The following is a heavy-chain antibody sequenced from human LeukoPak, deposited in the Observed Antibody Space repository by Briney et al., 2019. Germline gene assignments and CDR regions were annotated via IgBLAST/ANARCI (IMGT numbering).Heavy chain of an antibody. CDR1: GGSISGYY. CDR3: ARDKVGTSYFDF. V-gene: IGHV4-4*07. CDR2: VYGSGST. J-gene: IGHJ4*02. D-gene: IGHD1-26*01. Sequence: SKTLSLTCTVSGGSISGYYWSWIRQPAGKGLEWIGRVYGSGSTNYNPSLKSRLTVSLDTSKNQFSLRLSSVTAADTAIYYCARDKVGTSYFDFWGQGALVTVSS.